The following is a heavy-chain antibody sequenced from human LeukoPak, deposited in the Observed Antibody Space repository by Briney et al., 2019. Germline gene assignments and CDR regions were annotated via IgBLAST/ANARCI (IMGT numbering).Heavy chain of an antibody. CDR1: GLTFSSYS. V-gene: IGHV3-48*01. Sequence: PGGSLRLSCAASGLTFSSYSMNWVRQAPGKGLEWVSYISSSSSTTYYADSVKGRFTISRDNAKNSLYLQMNSLRAEDTAVYYCARERPYYDILTGYYSTDAFDIWGQGTMVTVSS. D-gene: IGHD3-9*01. CDR3: ARERPYYDILTGYYSTDAFDI. J-gene: IGHJ3*02. CDR2: ISSSSSTT.